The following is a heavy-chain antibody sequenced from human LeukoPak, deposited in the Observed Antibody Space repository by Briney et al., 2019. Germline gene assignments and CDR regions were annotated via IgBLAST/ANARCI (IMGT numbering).Heavy chain of an antibody. Sequence: SETLSLTCTVSGGSISSSSYYWGWIRQPPGKGLEWIGSIYYSGSAYYNPPLKSRVTISVDTSKNQFSLKLSSVTAADTAVYYCARIVYDTMVRGVMRDNWFDPWGQGTLVTVSS. J-gene: IGHJ5*02. V-gene: IGHV4-39*01. CDR2: IYYSGSA. D-gene: IGHD3-10*01. CDR1: GGSISSSSYY. CDR3: ARIVYDTMVRGVMRDNWFDP.